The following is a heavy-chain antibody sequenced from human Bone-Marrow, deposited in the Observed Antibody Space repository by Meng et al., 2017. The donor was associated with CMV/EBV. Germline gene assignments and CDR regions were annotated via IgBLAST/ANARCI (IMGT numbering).Heavy chain of an antibody. CDR3: ARALGYCSSTNCYSTPPRP. CDR1: GFTFSTYW. Sequence: GGSLRLSCAASGFTFSTYWMHWVRQAPGKGLVWVSRINSDGSNTSYADSVKGRFTISRDNAKNTLYLQMNSLRAEDTAVYYCARALGYCSSTNCYSTPPRPWGQGTLVTVSS. V-gene: IGHV3-74*01. J-gene: IGHJ5*02. CDR2: INSDGSNT. D-gene: IGHD2-2*03.